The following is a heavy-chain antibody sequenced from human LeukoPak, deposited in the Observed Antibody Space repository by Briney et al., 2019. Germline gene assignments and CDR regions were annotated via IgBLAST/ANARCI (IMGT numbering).Heavy chain of an antibody. V-gene: IGHV3-74*01. D-gene: IGHD6-13*01. CDR3: ARGQQLDLFNWFDP. J-gene: IGHJ5*02. Sequence: GGSLRLSCAASGFTFSSYGMHWVRQAPGKGLVWVSRIKSDGSSTTYADSVKGRFTISRDNAKNTLYLQMNSLRAEDTAVYYCARGQQLDLFNWFDPWGQGTLVTVSS. CDR2: IKSDGSST. CDR1: GFTFSSYG.